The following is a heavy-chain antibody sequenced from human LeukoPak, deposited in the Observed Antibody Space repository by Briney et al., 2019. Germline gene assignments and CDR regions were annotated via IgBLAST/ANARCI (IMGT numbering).Heavy chain of an antibody. CDR3: ARASVATTPYASLDY. D-gene: IGHD5-12*01. CDR2: IYSSGST. J-gene: IGHJ4*02. CDR1: GGSISSYY. Sequence: PSETLSLTCTVSGGSISSYYRSWVRQPAGKGLEWIGGIYSSGSTKYNPSLKSRVTMSVDTSKYQFSLKLSSVTAADTAVYYCARASVATTPYASLDYWGQGTLVTVSS. V-gene: IGHV4-4*07.